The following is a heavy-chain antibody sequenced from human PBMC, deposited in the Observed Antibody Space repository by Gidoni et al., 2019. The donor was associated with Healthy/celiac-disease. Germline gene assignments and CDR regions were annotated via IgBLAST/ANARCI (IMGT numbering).Heavy chain of an antibody. V-gene: IGHV3-23*01. J-gene: IGHJ2*01. Sequence: EVQLLESGGDLVQPGGSLRLSCAASGFTFSNYAMSWVRPAPGKVKGRFTISRDNSKNTLYLQMNSLRAEDTAVYYCAKDPGEGDLNSYWYFDLWGRGTLVTVSS. CDR1: GFTFSNYA. CDR3: AKDPGEGDLNSYWYFDL. D-gene: IGHD3-16*01.